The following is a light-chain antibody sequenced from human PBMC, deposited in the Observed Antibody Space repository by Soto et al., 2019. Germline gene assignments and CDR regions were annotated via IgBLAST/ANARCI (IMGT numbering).Light chain of an antibody. J-gene: IGKJ4*01. CDR2: DAS. V-gene: IGKV1-5*01. CDR1: QSISFW. Sequence: DIQMSQSHSTLYASVGDRVTINCRASQSISFWLAWYQQKPGSATNRLIYDASTLGGGVPSRFSGSGSGTEFTLTISNLQPDDFASYYCQKYNSCPLTFGGGTKV. CDR3: QKYNSCPLT.